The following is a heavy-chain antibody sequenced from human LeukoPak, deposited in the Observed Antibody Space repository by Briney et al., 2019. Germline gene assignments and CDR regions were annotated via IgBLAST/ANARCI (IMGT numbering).Heavy chain of an antibody. V-gene: IGHV3-74*01. Sequence: GGSLRLSCAASGFTFSSYWMHWVRQAPGKGLVWVSRIQTDGSSTTYADSVKGRFTISRDNAKNTLYLQMNSLRAEGTAVYYCASHPGYDFWSGYSYWGQGTLVTVSS. CDR1: GFTFSSYW. CDR2: IQTDGSST. J-gene: IGHJ4*02. D-gene: IGHD3-3*01. CDR3: ASHPGYDFWSGYSY.